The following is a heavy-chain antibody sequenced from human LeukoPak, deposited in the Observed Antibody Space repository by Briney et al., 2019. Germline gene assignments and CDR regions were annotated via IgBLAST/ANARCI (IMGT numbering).Heavy chain of an antibody. CDR3: ATLSIAVAGSYYYYYMDV. J-gene: IGHJ6*03. CDR1: GYTFTVYY. CDR2: INPNSGGT. D-gene: IGHD6-19*01. V-gene: IGHV1-2*02. Sequence: ASVKVSCKASGYTFTVYYMHWVRQAPGQGLEWMGWINPNSGGTNYAQKFQGRVTMTRDTSISTAYMELSRLRSDDTAAYYCATLSIAVAGSYYYYYMDVWGKGTTVTVSS.